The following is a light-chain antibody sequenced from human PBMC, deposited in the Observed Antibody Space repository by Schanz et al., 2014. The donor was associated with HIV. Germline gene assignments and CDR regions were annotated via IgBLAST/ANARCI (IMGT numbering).Light chain of an antibody. J-gene: IGLJ2*01. CDR2: EVI. CDR3: SSYAGSNNVV. CDR1: NSDVGSYNF. V-gene: IGLV2-14*02. Sequence: QSALTQPASVSGSPGQSITISCTGTNSDVGSYNFVSWYQQHPGKAPKLMIYEVIKRPSGVPDRFSGSKSGNTASLTISGLQTEDEADYYCSSYAGSNNVVFGGGTKLTVL.